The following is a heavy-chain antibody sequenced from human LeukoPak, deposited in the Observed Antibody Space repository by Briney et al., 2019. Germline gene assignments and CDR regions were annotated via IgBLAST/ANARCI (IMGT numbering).Heavy chain of an antibody. D-gene: IGHD3-22*01. CDR3: ARAGPYYYDSSGYYYIPFQH. CDR2: IYTSGST. Sequence: SETLSLTCTVSGGSISSYYWSWIRQPAGKGLEWIGRIYTSGSTNYNPSLKSRVTMSVDTSKNQFSLKLSSVTAADTAVYYCARAGPYYYDSSGYYYIPFQHWGQGTLVTVSS. CDR1: GGSISSYY. V-gene: IGHV4-4*07. J-gene: IGHJ1*01.